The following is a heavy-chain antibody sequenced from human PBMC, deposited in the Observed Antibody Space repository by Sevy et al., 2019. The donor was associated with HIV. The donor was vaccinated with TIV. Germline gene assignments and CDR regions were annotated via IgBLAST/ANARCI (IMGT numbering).Heavy chain of an antibody. D-gene: IGHD3-3*01. V-gene: IGHV3-23*01. CDR1: VFTFSSYA. CDR3: AKATYDFWSGPIDY. J-gene: IGHJ4*02. Sequence: GGSLRLSCAASVFTFSSYAMSWVRQAPGKGLEWVSAISGSGGSTYYADSVKGRFTISRDNSKNTLYLQMNSLRAEDTAVYYRAKATYDFWSGPIDYWGQGTLGTVSS. CDR2: ISGSGGST.